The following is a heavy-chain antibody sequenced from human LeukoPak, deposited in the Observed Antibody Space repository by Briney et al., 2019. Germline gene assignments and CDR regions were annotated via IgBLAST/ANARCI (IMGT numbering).Heavy chain of an antibody. Sequence: SGTLSLTCAVSGGSISSSNWWSWVRQPPGKGLEWIGEIYHSGSTNYNPSLKSRVTISVDKSKNQFSLKLSSVTAADTAVYYCARDEVSGSGWYAGAFDIWGQGTMVTVSS. CDR1: GGSISSSNW. D-gene: IGHD6-19*01. V-gene: IGHV4-4*02. CDR3: ARDEVSGSGWYAGAFDI. J-gene: IGHJ3*02. CDR2: IYHSGST.